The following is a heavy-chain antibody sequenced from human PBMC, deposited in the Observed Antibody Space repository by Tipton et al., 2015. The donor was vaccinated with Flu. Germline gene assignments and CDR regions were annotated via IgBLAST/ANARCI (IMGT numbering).Heavy chain of an antibody. V-gene: IGHV4-59*08. CDR3: ARHWPYYDFWSGYYTTLDGMDV. D-gene: IGHD3-3*01. Sequence: TLSLTCTVSGGSISSYYWSWIRQPPGKGLEWIGYIYYSGSTNYNPSLKSRVTISVDTSKNQFSLKLSSVTAADTAVYYCARHWPYYDFWSGYYTTLDGMDVWGQGTTVTVSS. J-gene: IGHJ6*02. CDR1: GGSISSYY. CDR2: IYYSGST.